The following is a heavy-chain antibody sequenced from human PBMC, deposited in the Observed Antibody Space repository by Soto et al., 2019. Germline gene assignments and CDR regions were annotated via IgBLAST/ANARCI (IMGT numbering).Heavy chain of an antibody. V-gene: IGHV3-49*03. Sequence: GGSLRLSCTASGFTFGDYAMSWFRQAPGKGLEWVGFIRSKAYGGTTEYAASVKGRFTISRDDSKSIAYLQMNSLKTEDTAVYYCTRLPDQYCGGDCYSYWYFDLWGRGTLVTVSS. CDR3: TRLPDQYCGGDCYSYWYFDL. CDR2: IRSKAYGGTT. J-gene: IGHJ2*01. CDR1: GFTFGDYA. D-gene: IGHD2-21*02.